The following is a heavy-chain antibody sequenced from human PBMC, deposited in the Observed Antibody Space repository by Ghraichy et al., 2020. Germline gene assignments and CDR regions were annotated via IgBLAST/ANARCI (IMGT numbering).Heavy chain of an antibody. V-gene: IGHV4-39*01. Sequence: SETLSLTCTVSGGSISSSSYYWGWIRQPPGKGLEWIGSIYYSGSTYYNPSLKSRVTIFVDTSKNQFSLKLSSVTAADTAVYYCARQLSYDFWSGYYTDPWGQGTLVTVSS. CDR2: IYYSGST. CDR3: ARQLSYDFWSGYYTDP. D-gene: IGHD3-3*01. CDR1: GGSISSSSYY. J-gene: IGHJ5*02.